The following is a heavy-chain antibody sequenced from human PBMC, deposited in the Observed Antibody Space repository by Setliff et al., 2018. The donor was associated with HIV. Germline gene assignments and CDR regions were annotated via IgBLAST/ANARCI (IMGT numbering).Heavy chain of an antibody. CDR1: GFTFSRYA. D-gene: IGHD1-26*01. V-gene: IGHV3-48*01. CDR3: ARDSGTVGADDY. CDR2: ISAGSSLI. J-gene: IGHJ4*02. Sequence: GSLRLSCAASGFTFSRYAMTWVRQTPGKGLEWVAYISAGSSLIYYVESVKGRFTISRDNAKNSLYLQMNTLRTEDTAVYYCARDSGTVGADDYWGQGTLVTVS.